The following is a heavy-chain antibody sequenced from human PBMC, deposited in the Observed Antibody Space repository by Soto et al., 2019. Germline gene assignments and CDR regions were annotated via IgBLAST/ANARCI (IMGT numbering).Heavy chain of an antibody. J-gene: IGHJ4*02. V-gene: IGHV3-30*18. Sequence: GALRLSCAASGFTFSSYGMHWVREAPGKGREWGAVISYEGSNKEDGDSVKGRFTISRDNSKNTLYLQMNSLRAEDTAVYYCAKDAPSGIFDYCSQRTMVTVSS. CDR2: ISYEGSNK. D-gene: IGHD2-21*01. CDR3: AKDAPSGIFDY. CDR1: GFTFSSYG.